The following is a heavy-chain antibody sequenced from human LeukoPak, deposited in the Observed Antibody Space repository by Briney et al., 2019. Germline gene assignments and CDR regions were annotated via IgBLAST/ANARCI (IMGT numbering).Heavy chain of an antibody. CDR2: INHSGST. V-gene: IGHV4-34*01. CDR3: AGAAGTIDSSGYYYASYFDY. CDR1: GGSFSGYY. J-gene: IGHJ4*02. Sequence: SETLSLTCAVYGGSFSGYYWGWIRQPPGKGLEWIGEINHSGSTNYNPSLKSRVTISVDTSKNQFSLKLSSVTAADTAVYYCAGAAGTIDSSGYYYASYFDYWGQGTLVTVSS. D-gene: IGHD3-22*01.